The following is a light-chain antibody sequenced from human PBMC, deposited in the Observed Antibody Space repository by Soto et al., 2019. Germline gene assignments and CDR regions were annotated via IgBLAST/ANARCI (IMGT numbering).Light chain of an antibody. J-gene: IGKJ1*01. CDR3: EQYGSSPPWT. CDR1: QSVSSSY. Sequence: EIGLTQSPGTLSLSPGERATLSCRASQSVSSSYLAWYQQKPGQAPRLLIYGASSRAAGIPDRFSGSGSGTDFTLTISRLVPEDFAVYYGEQYGSSPPWTFGQGTKVESK. V-gene: IGKV3-20*01. CDR2: GAS.